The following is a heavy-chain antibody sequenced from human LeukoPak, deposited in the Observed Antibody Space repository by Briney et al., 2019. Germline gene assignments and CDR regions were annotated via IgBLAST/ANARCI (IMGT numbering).Heavy chain of an antibody. J-gene: IGHJ5*02. Sequence: SVTVSCKASGGTFSSYAISWVRQAPGQGLEWMGRIIPILGIANYAQKFQGRVTITADKSTSTAYMELSSLRSEDTAVYYCARDGSSSWFDPWGQGTLVTVSS. D-gene: IGHD2-15*01. CDR3: ARDGSSSWFDP. CDR2: IIPILGIA. V-gene: IGHV1-69*04. CDR1: GGTFSSYA.